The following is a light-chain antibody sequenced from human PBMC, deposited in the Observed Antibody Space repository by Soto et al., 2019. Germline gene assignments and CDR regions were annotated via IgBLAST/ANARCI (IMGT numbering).Light chain of an antibody. V-gene: IGKV1-33*01. Sequence: DIQMTQYPSSLSASVRDTVTITCQASQDISNYLNWYQQKPGKAPKLLIYDASNLETGVPSRFSGSGSGTDFTFTISSLQPEDIATYYCQQYDNLPLTFGGGTKVDI. CDR1: QDISNY. J-gene: IGKJ4*01. CDR2: DAS. CDR3: QQYDNLPLT.